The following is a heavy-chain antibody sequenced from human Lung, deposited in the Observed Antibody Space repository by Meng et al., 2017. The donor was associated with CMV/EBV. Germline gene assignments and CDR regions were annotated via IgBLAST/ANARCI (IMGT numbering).Heavy chain of an antibody. D-gene: IGHD2-2*01. CDR3: ATVYCSSYKICYHDS. CDR1: GVSINSYF. CDR2: IYNDGGST. Sequence: SETLSLTCSVPGVSINSYFWTWVRQPPGKGLEWIGHIYNDGGSTDYNPSLNSRVTLSSDTSRNQVSLRVTSVTAADTAAYYCATVYCSSYKICYHDSLGQGXLVTVSS. V-gene: IGHV4-59*01. J-gene: IGHJ4*02.